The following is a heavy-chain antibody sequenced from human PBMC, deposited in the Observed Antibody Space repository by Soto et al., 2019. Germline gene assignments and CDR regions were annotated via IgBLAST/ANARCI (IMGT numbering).Heavy chain of an antibody. CDR2: IFPILGIA. J-gene: IGHJ4*02. V-gene: IGHV1-69*02. Sequence: QVQLVQSGAEVKKPGSSVKVSCKASGGTFSSYTISWVRQAPGQGLEWMGRIFPILGIANYAQKFQGRVTITADKSTSTAYMELSSLRSEDTAVYYCAGRGSFLYDYWGQGTLVTVSS. CDR3: AGRGSFLYDY. CDR1: GGTFSSYT. D-gene: IGHD2-15*01.